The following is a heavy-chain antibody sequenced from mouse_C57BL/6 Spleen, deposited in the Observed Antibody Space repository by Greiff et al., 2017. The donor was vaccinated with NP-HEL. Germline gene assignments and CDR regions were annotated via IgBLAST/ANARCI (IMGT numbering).Heavy chain of an antibody. Sequence: VQVVESGPGLVQPSQSLSITCTVSGFSLTSYGVHWVRQSPGKGLEWLGVIWRGGSTDYNAAFMSRLSITKDNSKSQVFFKMNSLQADDTAIYYCAKIDDGYRYFDVWGTGTTVTVSS. CDR1: GFSLTSYG. V-gene: IGHV2-5*01. CDR3: AKIDDGYRYFDV. J-gene: IGHJ1*03. CDR2: IWRGGST. D-gene: IGHD2-3*01.